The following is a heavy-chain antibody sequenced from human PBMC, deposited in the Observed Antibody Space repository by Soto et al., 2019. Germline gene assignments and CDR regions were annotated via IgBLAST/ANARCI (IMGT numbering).Heavy chain of an antibody. J-gene: IGHJ1*01. Sequence: QVQLQESGPGLEKPSGTLSLICAVSGGSISSRNWWSWVRQPPGKGLEWIGEIYHSGSTNYNPSLKSRVTISVDKSKNQFSLKLSSVTAADTAVYYCARGGTDSSGYYWGDFQHWGQGTMVTVSS. CDR3: ARGGTDSSGYYWGDFQH. CDR1: GGSISSRNW. D-gene: IGHD3-22*01. CDR2: IYHSGST. V-gene: IGHV4-4*02.